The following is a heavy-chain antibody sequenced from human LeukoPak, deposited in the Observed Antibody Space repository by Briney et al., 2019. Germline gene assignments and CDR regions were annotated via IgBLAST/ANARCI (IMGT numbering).Heavy chain of an antibody. Sequence: GGTLRLSCTASGFTFSSYGMSWVRQAPGKGLDWVSAISGSGGSTYYADSVKGRFSISRDNSKNTLYLQMNSLRAEDTAVYYCAKVRFGVMARYYFDYWGQGTLVTVSS. CDR2: ISGSGGST. CDR3: AKVRFGVMARYYFDY. CDR1: GFTFSSYG. D-gene: IGHD3-10*01. V-gene: IGHV3-23*01. J-gene: IGHJ4*02.